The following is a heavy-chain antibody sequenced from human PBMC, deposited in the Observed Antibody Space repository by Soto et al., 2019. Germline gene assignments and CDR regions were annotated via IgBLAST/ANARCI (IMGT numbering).Heavy chain of an antibody. J-gene: IGHJ4*02. CDR2: ISGSGGST. CDR3: AKDPPAGNIGSGWYFDY. D-gene: IGHD6-19*01. Sequence: GGSLRLSCAASGFTFSSYAMSWVRQAPGKGLEWVSAISGSGGSTYYADSVKGRFTISRDNSKNTLYLQMNSLRAEDTAVYYCAKDPPAGNIGSGWYFDYWGQGTLVTVSS. CDR1: GFTFSSYA. V-gene: IGHV3-23*01.